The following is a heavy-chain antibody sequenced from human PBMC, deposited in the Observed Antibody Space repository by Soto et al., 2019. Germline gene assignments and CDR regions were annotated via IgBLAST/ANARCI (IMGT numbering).Heavy chain of an antibody. CDR2: ISAYNGNT. V-gene: IGHV1-18*01. J-gene: IGHJ5*02. D-gene: IGHD3-3*01. CDR3: ARAPFWSGYYGDNWSDP. Sequence: ASVKVSCKASGYTFTSYGISWVRQAPGQGLEWMGWISAYNGNTNYAQKLQGRVTMTTDTSTSTAYMELRSLRSDDTAVYYCARAPFWSGYYGDNWSDPWGQGTLVTVSS. CDR1: GYTFTSYG.